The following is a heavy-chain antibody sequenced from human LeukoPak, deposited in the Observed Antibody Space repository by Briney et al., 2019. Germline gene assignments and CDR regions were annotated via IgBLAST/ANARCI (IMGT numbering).Heavy chain of an antibody. Sequence: PSETLSLTCTVSGGSIRSSYYYWGWIRQPPGKGLEWIGSIYDSGSTYYNPSLKSRVTISVDRSKNQFSLKLSSVTAADTAVYYCARETSCAFDIWGQGTMVTVSS. CDR2: IYDSGST. CDR3: ARETSCAFDI. J-gene: IGHJ3*02. V-gene: IGHV4-39*07. CDR1: GGSIRSSYYY.